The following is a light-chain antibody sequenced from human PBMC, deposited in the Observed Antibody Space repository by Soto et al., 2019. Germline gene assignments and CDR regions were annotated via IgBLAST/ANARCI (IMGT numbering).Light chain of an antibody. Sequence: DIQMTQSPSTLSTSEGDRVTITCRASQSISDWLAWYQHKPGKAPTLLIYKGSTLQSGVPSRFSAGGSGTEFTLTISSLQPDDFATYYCQQFNSFPFAFGLGTKVDI. CDR1: QSISDW. CDR2: KGS. J-gene: IGKJ3*01. V-gene: IGKV1-5*03. CDR3: QQFNSFPFA.